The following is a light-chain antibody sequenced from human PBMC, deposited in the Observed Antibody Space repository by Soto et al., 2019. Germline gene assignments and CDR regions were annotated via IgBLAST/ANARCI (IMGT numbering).Light chain of an antibody. CDR3: ASWDDRLSAFI. Sequence: QSVLTQPPSASGTPGQKVFISCSGSSSNIGGTNYAYWYQQLPGAAPKLLMHSNNLRPSGVPERISGSKFGTAASLAISGLRSEDEAVYYCASWDDRLSAFIFGGGTKVTVL. V-gene: IGLV1-47*02. CDR1: SSNIGGTNY. CDR2: SNN. J-gene: IGLJ2*01.